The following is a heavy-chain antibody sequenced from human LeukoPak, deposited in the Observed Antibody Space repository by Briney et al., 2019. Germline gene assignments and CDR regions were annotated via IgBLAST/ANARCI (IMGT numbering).Heavy chain of an antibody. CDR2: INHSGST. CDR3: ARLNFGELLYYFDY. D-gene: IGHD3-10*01. CDR1: GGSFSGYY. V-gene: IGHV4-34*01. J-gene: IGHJ4*02. Sequence: SETLSLTCAVYGGSFSGYYWSWIRQPPGKGLEWIGEINHSGSTNYNPSLKSRVTISVDTSKNQFSLKLSSVTAADTAVYYCARLNFGELLYYFDYWGQGTLVTVSS.